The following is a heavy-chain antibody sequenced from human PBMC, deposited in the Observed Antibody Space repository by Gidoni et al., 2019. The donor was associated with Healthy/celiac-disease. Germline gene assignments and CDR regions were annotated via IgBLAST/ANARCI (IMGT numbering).Heavy chain of an antibody. V-gene: IGHV1-18*01. Sequence: QVPLVQSGAEVKKPGASVKVSCKASGYTFTRYGISWLRQAPGQVLEWMGWISAYNDNTNYAQKLQGRCTMTTDTSTSTAYMELRSLRSDDTAVYYCALKVFAHYYESRPSMDVWGQGTTVTFSS. CDR2: ISAYNDNT. J-gene: IGHJ6*02. CDR1: GYTFTRYG. CDR3: ALKVFAHYYESRPSMDV. D-gene: IGHD3-22*01.